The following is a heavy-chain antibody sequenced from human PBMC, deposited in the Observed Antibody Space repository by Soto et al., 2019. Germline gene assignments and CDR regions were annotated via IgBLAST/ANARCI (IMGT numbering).Heavy chain of an antibody. CDR1: GYTFTSYS. V-gene: IGHV1-18*01. D-gene: IGHD3-22*01. J-gene: IGHJ3*02. CDR3: ARERSTYSNDSSGRGAFDI. CDR2: ISAYNGNT. Sequence: LVKVSCKASGYTFTSYSISWVRQSPGQRNERMGWISAYNGNTNYAQKLPTRVTIPTDKSTGTACMGLSSLRSDDTAVYYRARERSTYSNDSSGRGAFDIWYQGIMGTV.